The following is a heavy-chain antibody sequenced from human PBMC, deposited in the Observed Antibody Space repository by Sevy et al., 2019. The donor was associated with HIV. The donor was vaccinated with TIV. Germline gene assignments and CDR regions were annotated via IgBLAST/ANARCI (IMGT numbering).Heavy chain of an antibody. Sequence: SETLSLTCAVYGGSFSGYYWSWIRQPPGKGLEWIGEINHSGSTNYNPSLKSRVTISVDTSKNQFSLKLSSVTAADTAVYYCARSGAIVVVPAAIWFDPWGQGTLVTVSS. V-gene: IGHV4-34*01. J-gene: IGHJ5*02. CDR1: GGSFSGYY. CDR2: INHSGST. CDR3: ARSGAIVVVPAAIWFDP. D-gene: IGHD2-2*01.